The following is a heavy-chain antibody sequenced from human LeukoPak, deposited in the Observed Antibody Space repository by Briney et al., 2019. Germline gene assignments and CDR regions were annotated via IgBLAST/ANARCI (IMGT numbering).Heavy chain of an antibody. Sequence: GGSLRLSCAASGFTVSSNYMTWVRQAPGKGLEWVSYISSSSSTIYYADSVKGRFTISRDNAKNSLYLQMNSPRAEDTAVYYCAREYSGSYLNWYFDLWGRGTLVTVSS. J-gene: IGHJ2*01. D-gene: IGHD1-26*01. CDR2: ISSSSSTI. CDR1: GFTVSSNY. V-gene: IGHV3-48*01. CDR3: AREYSGSYLNWYFDL.